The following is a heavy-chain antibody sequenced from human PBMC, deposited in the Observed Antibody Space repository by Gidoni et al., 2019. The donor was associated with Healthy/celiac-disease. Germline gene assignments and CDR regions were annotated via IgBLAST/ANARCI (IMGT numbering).Heavy chain of an antibody. Sequence: QVQLQESGPGLGKPSETLSLTCTVSGRSISSYYWSWIRQPPGKGLEWIGYVYYSGRTNYNPSLKSRVTISVDTSKNQFSLKLSSVTAADTAVYYCARDVVYGGNSYGIDYWGQGTLVTVSS. J-gene: IGHJ4*02. CDR3: ARDVVYGGNSYGIDY. V-gene: IGHV4-59*01. D-gene: IGHD2-21*02. CDR1: GRSISSYY. CDR2: VYYSGRT.